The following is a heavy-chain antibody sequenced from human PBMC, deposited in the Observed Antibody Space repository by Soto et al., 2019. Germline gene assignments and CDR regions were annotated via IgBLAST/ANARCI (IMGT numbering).Heavy chain of an antibody. Sequence: GGSLRLSCVASGFFLRDFGMHWVRQAPGKGLEWVSVICDDGSNTYQGESVKGRFTMSRDNSKNTLYLQMNSLRAEDTAVYYCAKCIAVAGYDYWGQGTLVTVSS. D-gene: IGHD6-19*01. CDR3: AKCIAVAGYDY. CDR1: GFFLRDFG. J-gene: IGHJ4*02. CDR2: ICDDGSNT. V-gene: IGHV3-33*06.